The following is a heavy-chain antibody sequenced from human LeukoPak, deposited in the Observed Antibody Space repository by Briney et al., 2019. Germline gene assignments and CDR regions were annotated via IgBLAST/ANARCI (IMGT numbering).Heavy chain of an antibody. D-gene: IGHD6-6*01. CDR2: IGTASDT. J-gene: IGHJ3*02. V-gene: IGHV3-13*01. Sequence: GGSLRLSCAASGFTFSSFDMHWVRHPTGQGLEWVSTIGTASDTYYPGSVEGRFTLSRDNAKNSLYLQMNSLRAEDTAVYYCARDLLSIAAPPDAFDIWGQGTMVTVSS. CDR3: ARDLLSIAAPPDAFDI. CDR1: GFTFSSFD.